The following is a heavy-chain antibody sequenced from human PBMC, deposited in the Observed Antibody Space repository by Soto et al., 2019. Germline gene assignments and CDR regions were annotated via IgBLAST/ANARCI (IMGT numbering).Heavy chain of an antibody. CDR2: INHSGST. D-gene: IGHD1-26*01. J-gene: IGHJ4*02. CDR1: GGSFSGYY. V-gene: IGHV4-34*01. Sequence: SETLAVTCAVYGGSFSGYYWSWIRQPPGKGLEWIGEINHSGSTNYNPSLKSRVTISVDTSKNQFSLKLSSVTAADTAVYYCAREDRSGSGSYYWGQGTLVTVSS. CDR3: AREDRSGSGSYY.